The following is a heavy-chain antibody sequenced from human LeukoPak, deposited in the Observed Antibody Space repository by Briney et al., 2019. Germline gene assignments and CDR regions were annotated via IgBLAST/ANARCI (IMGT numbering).Heavy chain of an antibody. Sequence: GGSLRLSCAASGFTFSSYWMSWVRQAPGKGLEWVANINQDGSEKYYVDSVKGRFTISRDNAKKSLYLQMNSLRAEDTAVYYCAGPPQASSFDIWGQGTMVTVSS. D-gene: IGHD3-10*01. CDR1: GFTFSSYW. CDR2: INQDGSEK. CDR3: AGPPQASSFDI. V-gene: IGHV3-7*01. J-gene: IGHJ3*02.